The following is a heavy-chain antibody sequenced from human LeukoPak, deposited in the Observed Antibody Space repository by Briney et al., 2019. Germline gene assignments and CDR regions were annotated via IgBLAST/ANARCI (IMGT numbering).Heavy chain of an antibody. V-gene: IGHV4-31*03. D-gene: IGHD4-23*01. J-gene: IGHJ4*02. CDR2: IYYSGST. CDR1: GGSVSSGSYY. Sequence: SETLSLTCTVSGGSVSSGSYYWSWIRQHPGKGLEWIGFIYYSGSTFYNPSLKIRVTISIDTSKNQFSLKVSSVTAADTAVYYCARVTAVVTQPVDYWGQGTLVTVSS. CDR3: ARVTAVVTQPVDY.